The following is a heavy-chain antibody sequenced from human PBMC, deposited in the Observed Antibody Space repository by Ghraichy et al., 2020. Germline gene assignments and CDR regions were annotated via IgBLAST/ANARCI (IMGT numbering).Heavy chain of an antibody. CDR3: TRTYYDFWSGPEGY. V-gene: IGHV3-15*01. CDR1: GFTFSNAW. Sequence: GGSLRLSCAASGFTFSNAWMSWVRQAPGKGLEWVGRIKSKTDGGTTDYAAPVKGRFTISRDDSKNTLYLQMNSLKTEDTAVYYCTRTYYDFWSGPEGYWGQGTLVTVSS. CDR2: IKSKTDGGTT. J-gene: IGHJ4*02. D-gene: IGHD3-3*01.